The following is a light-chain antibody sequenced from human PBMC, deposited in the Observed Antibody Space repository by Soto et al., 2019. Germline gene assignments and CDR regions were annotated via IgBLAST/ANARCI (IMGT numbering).Light chain of an antibody. J-gene: IGLJ3*02. V-gene: IGLV2-14*01. CDR1: TSDVGDYNS. CDR3: SSYTINTTWV. Sequence: QSALTQPASVSGSPGQSITISCTATTSDVGDYNSVSWYQQHPGKAPKLMIYEVSNRPSGVSDRLSGSKSGSTASLTISGLQAEDEADYYCSSYTINTTWVFGGGTKLTVL. CDR2: EVS.